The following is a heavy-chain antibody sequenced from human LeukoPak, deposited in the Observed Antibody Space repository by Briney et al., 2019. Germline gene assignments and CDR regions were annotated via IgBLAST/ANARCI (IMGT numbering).Heavy chain of an antibody. J-gene: IGHJ6*02. CDR2: ISGSGGST. D-gene: IGHD3-10*01. V-gene: IGHV3-23*01. Sequence: GGSLRLSCAASGFTFSSYAMSWVRQAPGKGLEWVSAISGSGGSTYYADSVKGRFTISRDNSKNTLYLQMNSLRAEDTAVYYCAKAISPPLGYYGSGAHRPAATYYYYGMDVWGQGTTVTVSS. CDR3: AKAISPPLGYYGSGAHRPAATYYYYGMDV. CDR1: GFTFSSYA.